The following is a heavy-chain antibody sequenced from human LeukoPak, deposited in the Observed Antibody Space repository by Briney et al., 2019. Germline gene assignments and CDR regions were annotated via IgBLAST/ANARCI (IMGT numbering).Heavy chain of an antibody. CDR2: IKQDGSEK. CDR1: GFTFSSCW. Sequence: GGSLRLSCAASGFTFSSCWMSWVRQAPGKGLEWVANIKQDGSEKYYVDSVKGRFTISRDNAKNSLYLQMNSLRAEDTAVYYCARDNLVYSSSWSNWFDPWGQGTLVTVSS. D-gene: IGHD6-13*01. J-gene: IGHJ5*02. V-gene: IGHV3-7*01. CDR3: ARDNLVYSSSWSNWFDP.